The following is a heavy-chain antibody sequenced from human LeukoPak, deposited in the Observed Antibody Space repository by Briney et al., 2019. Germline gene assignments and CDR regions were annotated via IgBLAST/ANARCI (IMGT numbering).Heavy chain of an antibody. CDR1: GFTLSSYS. J-gene: IGHJ4*02. D-gene: IGHD5-18*01. Sequence: GGSLRLSCAASGFTLSSYSMNWVRQAPGKGLEWVSSISRSSAYIYYADSVKGRFTISRDNAKTSLYLQTNSLRAEDTAVYYCARDLSGITGYTYGRGIDYWGQGTLVTVSS. CDR3: ARDLSGITGYTYGRGIDY. V-gene: IGHV3-21*04. CDR2: ISRSSAYI.